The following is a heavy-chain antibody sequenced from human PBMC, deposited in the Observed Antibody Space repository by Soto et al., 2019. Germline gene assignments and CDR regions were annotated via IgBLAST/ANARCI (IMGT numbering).Heavy chain of an antibody. CDR3: ARRARPDFYYMDV. CDR1: GYTFTSYY. V-gene: IGHV1-46*01. J-gene: IGHJ6*03. Sequence: ASVKVSCKASGYTFTSYYMHWVRQAPGQGLEWMGIINPSGGSTSYAQKFQGRVTMTRDNSKNTVYLQMGSLRPEDMAVYYCARRARPDFYYMDVWGKGTTVTVSS. D-gene: IGHD6-6*01. CDR2: INPSGGST.